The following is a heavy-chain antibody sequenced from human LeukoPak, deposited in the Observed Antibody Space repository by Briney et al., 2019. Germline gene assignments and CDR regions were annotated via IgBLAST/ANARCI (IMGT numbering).Heavy chain of an antibody. Sequence: SETLSLTCTVSGGSISSYHWSWIRQPAGKGLEWIGHININEGPKYNPSLRSRVTMSADTSRNQYSLKLSSVTAADTAVYYCARLRYSSSWYYYYGMDVWGQGTTVTVSS. J-gene: IGHJ6*02. CDR2: ININEGP. CDR3: ARLRYSSSWYYYYGMDV. V-gene: IGHV4-4*07. D-gene: IGHD6-13*01. CDR1: GGSISSYH.